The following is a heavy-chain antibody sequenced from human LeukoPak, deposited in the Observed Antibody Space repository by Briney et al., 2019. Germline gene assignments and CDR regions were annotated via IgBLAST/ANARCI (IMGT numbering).Heavy chain of an antibody. CDR2: IKPDGNEK. D-gene: IGHD6-19*01. CDR3: TSTAVAGPGFY. CDR1: GFTFSAYW. Sequence: PGGSLRLSCAASGFTFSAYWMSWVRQAPGKGLEWVANIKPDGNEKYYVDSVKGRFTISRDNAKDSVYLQISSLRAEDTAVYYRTSTAVAGPGFYWGQGTLVIVSS. J-gene: IGHJ4*02. V-gene: IGHV3-7*01.